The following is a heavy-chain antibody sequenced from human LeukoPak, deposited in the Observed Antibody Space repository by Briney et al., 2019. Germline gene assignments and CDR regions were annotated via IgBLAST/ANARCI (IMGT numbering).Heavy chain of an antibody. Sequence: PSETLSLTCTVSGDSISSGSYYWGWIRQPPGKGLQWIGSICDTRKTYYSPSLNSRVTISVDTSRNQLSLKLSSVTAADTAVYYCARHCSGGLCAAYYYYYYSGVWGKGTTVTVSS. J-gene: IGHJ6*03. CDR3: ARHCSGGLCAAYYYYYYSGV. CDR1: GDSISSGSYY. D-gene: IGHD2-8*02. CDR2: ICDTRKT. V-gene: IGHV4-39*01.